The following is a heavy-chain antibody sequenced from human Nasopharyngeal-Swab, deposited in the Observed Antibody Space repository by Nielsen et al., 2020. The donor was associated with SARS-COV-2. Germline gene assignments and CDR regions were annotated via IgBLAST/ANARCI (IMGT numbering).Heavy chain of an antibody. J-gene: IGHJ4*02. CDR1: GFTFSTTA. CDR2: IWFDGIKN. Sequence: GESLKISCAASGFTFSTTAMHWVRQAPGKGLEWVGFIWFDGIKNYYTDSVKGRFTIPRDNSKNTLYLQMNSLGAEDTAVYYCVRQFGGSADFWGQGTLVTVSS. CDR3: VRQFGGSADF. V-gene: IGHV3-33*01. D-gene: IGHD6-25*01.